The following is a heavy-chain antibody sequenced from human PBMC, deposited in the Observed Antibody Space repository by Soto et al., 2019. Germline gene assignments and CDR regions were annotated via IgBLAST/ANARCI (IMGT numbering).Heavy chain of an antibody. J-gene: IGHJ6*02. CDR2: ISAYNGNT. CDR1: GYTFTSYG. CDR3: ARRGIVAKIDQIEDISYYYYGMDV. V-gene: IGHV1-18*01. D-gene: IGHD5-12*01. Sequence: QVQLVQSGAEVKKPGASVKVSCKASGYTFTSYGISWVRQAPGQGLEWMGWISAYNGNTNYAQKLQGRVTMTTDTSTSTAYMELRSLRSDDTAVYYCARRGIVAKIDQIEDISYYYYGMDVWGQGTTVTVSS.